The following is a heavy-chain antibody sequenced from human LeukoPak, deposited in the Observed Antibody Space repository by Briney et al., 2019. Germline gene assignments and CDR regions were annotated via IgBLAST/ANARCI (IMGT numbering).Heavy chain of an antibody. CDR3: AKDSVAGINH. Sequence: GRSLRLSCAASGFTFSSYGMHWVRQAPGKGLEWVAVISYDGSNKYYADSVKGRFTISRDNSKNTLYLQMNSLRAEDTAVYYCAKDSVAGINHWGQGTLVTVSS. CDR2: ISYDGSNK. D-gene: IGHD6-19*01. CDR1: GFTFSSYG. V-gene: IGHV3-30*18. J-gene: IGHJ5*02.